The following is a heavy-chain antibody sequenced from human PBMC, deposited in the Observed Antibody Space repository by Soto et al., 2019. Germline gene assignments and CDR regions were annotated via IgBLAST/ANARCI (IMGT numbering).Heavy chain of an antibody. D-gene: IGHD3-10*01. V-gene: IGHV1-2*02. CDR2: INPKSGGT. CDR3: ARALYVTGINWFDP. CDR1: GYAFTGYY. J-gene: IGHJ5*02. Sequence: ASVKVSCKASGYAFTGYYMHWVRQAPVQGLEWMGWINPKSGGTNYAQKFQGRVTMTRDTSISTAYMELSRLRSDDTAVYCCARALYVTGINWFDPWGEGTLVSV.